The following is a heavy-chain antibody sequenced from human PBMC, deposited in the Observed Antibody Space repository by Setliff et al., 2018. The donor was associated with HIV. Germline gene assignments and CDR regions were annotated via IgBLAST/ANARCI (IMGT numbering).Heavy chain of an antibody. CDR3: ASGSGSHYNSGDWYFDR. D-gene: IGHD3-10*01. Sequence: PSETLSLTCTVSGGSISSYYWSWIRQPPGKGLEWIGYIYYSGSTYFNPSLKSRVAISVATSENQFSLILNSVTAADTAVYYCASGSGSHYNSGDWYFDRWGRGTLVTVSS. V-gene: IGHV4-59*06. CDR1: GGSISSYY. CDR2: IYYSGST. J-gene: IGHJ2*01.